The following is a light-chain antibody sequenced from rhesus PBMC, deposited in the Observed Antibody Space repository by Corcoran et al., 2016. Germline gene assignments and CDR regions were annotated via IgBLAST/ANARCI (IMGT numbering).Light chain of an antibody. V-gene: IGKV1-25*01. CDR2: EAS. J-gene: IGKJ4*01. CDR3: QHYYNTPLT. Sequence: DIQMTQSPSSLSASVGDRVTITCRASQGITNDLAWYQQKPGDTPTLLIYEASSLQSGIPSRFSGSGSGTDCTLTISNLQSEDCATYYCQHYYNTPLTVGGGTKVEIK. CDR1: QGITND.